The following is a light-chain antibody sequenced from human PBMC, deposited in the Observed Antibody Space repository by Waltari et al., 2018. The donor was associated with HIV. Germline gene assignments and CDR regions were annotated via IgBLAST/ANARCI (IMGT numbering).Light chain of an antibody. CDR2: AAS. CDR1: RGIGNY. J-gene: IGKJ4*01. Sequence: DIQLTQSLSFLSPSVGYKVHITCTASRGIGNYLAWYHQKPGKAPKLLIYAASTLQSGVPSRFSGSGSGTEFTLTISGLQPEDFAAFYCQQLNTYPLTFGGGTRVEIK. V-gene: IGKV1-9*01. CDR3: QQLNTYPLT.